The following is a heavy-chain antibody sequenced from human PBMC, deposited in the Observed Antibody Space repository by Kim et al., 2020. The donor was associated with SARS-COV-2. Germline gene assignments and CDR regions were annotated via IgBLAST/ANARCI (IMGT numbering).Heavy chain of an antibody. CDR3: AGDSSGYYSEPKFDY. Sequence: QKFQGRVTITADESTSTAYMELSSLRSEDTAVYYCAGDSSGYYSEPKFDYWGQGTLVTVSS. V-gene: IGHV1-69*01. D-gene: IGHD3-22*01. J-gene: IGHJ4*02.